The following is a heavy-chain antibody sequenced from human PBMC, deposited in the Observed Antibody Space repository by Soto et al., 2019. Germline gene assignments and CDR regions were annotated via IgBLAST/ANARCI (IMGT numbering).Heavy chain of an antibody. CDR3: ARAVAGTYYYYGMDV. CDR1: GYSFTTYW. J-gene: IGHJ6*02. Sequence: GESLKISCKGSGYSFTTYWITWVRQMPGKGLEWMGTIDPSDSYTNYSPSFQGHVTISADKSINTGYLQWNSLKASDTAIYYCARAVAGTYYYYGMDVWGQGTTVTVSS. V-gene: IGHV5-10-1*01. D-gene: IGHD6-19*01. CDR2: IDPSDSYT.